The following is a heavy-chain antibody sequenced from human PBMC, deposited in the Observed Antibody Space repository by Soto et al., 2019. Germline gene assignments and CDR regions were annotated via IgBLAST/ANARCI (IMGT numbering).Heavy chain of an antibody. CDR1: RFTFSTYT. D-gene: IGHD2-2*01. CDR3: ASGEGGCSSTNSHSYGMDV. J-gene: IGHJ6*02. V-gene: IGHV3-21*01. Sequence: EVQLVESGGGLVKPGGSLRLSCAASRFTFSTYTMSWVRQAPGKGLEWVSSISSSSNYIYYADSVKGRFTISRDNAKNALHLQISSVRDEDTAVYYCASGEGGCSSTNSHSYGMDVWGQGTTVTVSS. CDR2: ISSSSNYI.